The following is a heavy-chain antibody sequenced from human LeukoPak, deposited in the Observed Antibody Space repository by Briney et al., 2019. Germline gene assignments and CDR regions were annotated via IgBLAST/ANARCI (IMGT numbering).Heavy chain of an antibody. CDR1: GYTFTSYG. CDR2: ISAYNGNT. CDR3: ARDRPDYGSGSPTIGFDY. Sequence: ASVKVSCKTSGYTFTSYGISWVRQAPGQGLEWMGWISAYNGNTNYAQKLQGRVTMTTDTSTSTAYMELRSLRSDDTAVYYCARDRPDYGSGSPTIGFDYWGQGTLVTVSS. V-gene: IGHV1-18*01. D-gene: IGHD3-10*01. J-gene: IGHJ4*02.